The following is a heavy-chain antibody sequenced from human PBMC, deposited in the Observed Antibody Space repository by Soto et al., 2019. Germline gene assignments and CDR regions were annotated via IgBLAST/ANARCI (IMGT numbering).Heavy chain of an antibody. V-gene: IGHV3-53*01. Sequence: GGSLRLSCAASGFTVSSNYMSWVRQAPGKGLEWVSVIYSGGSTYYADSVKGRFTISRDNSKNTLYLQMNSLRAEDTAVYYCARGYYYDRSGSVDAFDIWGQGTMVTVSS. J-gene: IGHJ3*02. CDR1: GFTVSSNY. D-gene: IGHD3-22*01. CDR2: IYSGGST. CDR3: ARGYYYDRSGSVDAFDI.